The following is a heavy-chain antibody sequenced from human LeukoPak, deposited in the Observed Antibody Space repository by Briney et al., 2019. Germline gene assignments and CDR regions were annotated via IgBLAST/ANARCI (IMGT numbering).Heavy chain of an antibody. CDR2: IGTAGDT. J-gene: IGHJ3*02. V-gene: IGHV3-13*04. CDR1: GFAFSSYD. Sequence: GGSLRLSCAASGFAFSSYDMHWVHQATGKGLEWVSAIGTAGDTYYPGSVKGRFTISRENAKNSLYLQMNSLRAGDTAVYYCARAYRGYYGSGSYYNDAFDIWGQGTMVTVSS. D-gene: IGHD3-10*01. CDR3: ARAYRGYYGSGSYYNDAFDI.